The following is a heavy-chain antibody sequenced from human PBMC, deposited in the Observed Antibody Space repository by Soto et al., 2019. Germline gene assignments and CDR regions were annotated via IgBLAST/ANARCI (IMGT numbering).Heavy chain of an antibody. D-gene: IGHD2-2*01. CDR2: IIPLFGNT. Sequence: GASVKVSCKAPGSTFSTFAFHWVRQAPGQGLESMGEIIPLFGNTNYAQKLQGRVTMTTDTSTSTAYMELRSLRSDDTAVYYCARDGSVVVPAAMGYWGQGTLVTVSS. J-gene: IGHJ4*02. CDR3: ARDGSVVVPAAMGY. V-gene: IGHV1-18*01. CDR1: GSTFSTFA.